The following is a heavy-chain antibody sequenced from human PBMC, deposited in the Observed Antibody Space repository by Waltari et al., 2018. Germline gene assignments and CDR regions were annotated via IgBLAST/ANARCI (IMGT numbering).Heavy chain of an antibody. CDR3: ARGGTSGSYFRDNDY. CDR1: GGSISSYY. D-gene: IGHD1-26*01. V-gene: IGHV4-59*01. Sequence: QVQLQESGPGLVKPSETLSLTCTVSGGSISSYYWSWIRQPPGKGLEWIGYIYYSGSTNNNPSLKSRVTISVDTSKNQFSLKLSSVTAADTAVYYCARGGTSGSYFRDNDYWGQGTLVTVSS. CDR2: IYYSGST. J-gene: IGHJ4*02.